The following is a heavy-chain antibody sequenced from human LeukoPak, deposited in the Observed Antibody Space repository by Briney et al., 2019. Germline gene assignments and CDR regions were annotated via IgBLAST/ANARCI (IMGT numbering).Heavy chain of an antibody. CDR1: GFTFSSTG. J-gene: IGHJ4*02. V-gene: IGHV3-23*01. Sequence: PGGSLRLSCAASGFTFSSTGMGWVRQAPGEGLEWASTISGDGENKHYADFVKGRFTISRDNSRNTLSLQMSSLRVEDTAVYFCARDAGSWWPFDYWGQGALVAVSS. CDR2: ISGDGENK. D-gene: IGHD2-15*01. CDR3: ARDAGSWWPFDY.